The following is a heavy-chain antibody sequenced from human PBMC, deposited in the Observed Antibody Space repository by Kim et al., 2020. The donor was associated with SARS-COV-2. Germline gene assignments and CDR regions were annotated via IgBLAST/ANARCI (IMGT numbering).Heavy chain of an antibody. CDR1: GGSITSSNYY. D-gene: IGHD3-10*01. V-gene: IGHV4-39*01. Sequence: SETLSLTCTVSGGSITSSNYYWAWVRQPPGKGLEWIGTIYYTGNTYYSPSLKSRVTISFDTSKNQISLILTSLTAADTAVYYCAKTPRSAFDYWGQGAPVTVSS. J-gene: IGHJ4*01. CDR2: IYYTGNT. CDR3: AKTPRSAFDY.